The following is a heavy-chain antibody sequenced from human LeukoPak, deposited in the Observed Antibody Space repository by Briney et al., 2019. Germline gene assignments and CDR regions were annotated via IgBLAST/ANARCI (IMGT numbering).Heavy chain of an antibody. CDR3: ARGPELERFDY. CDR2: IIPIFGTA. J-gene: IGHJ4*02. V-gene: IGHV1-69*05. CDR1: GYSFTSYG. Sequence: SVKVSCKASGYSFTSYGIIWVRQAPGQGLEWMGGIIPIFGTANYAQKFQGRVTITTDESTSTAYMELSSLRSEDTAVYYCARGPELERFDYWGQGTLVTVSS. D-gene: IGHD1-1*01.